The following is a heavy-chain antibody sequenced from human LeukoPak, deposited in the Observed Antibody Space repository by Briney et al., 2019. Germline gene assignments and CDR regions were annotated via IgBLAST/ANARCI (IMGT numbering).Heavy chain of an antibody. Sequence: GGSLRLSCSASGFTVSNNYMSWVRQAPGKGLEWLSVIYNDGSTYYVDSVKGRFTISRDNSKNTLYLQMNSLRVEDTAVYYCARGRNSFGIASSSWSHDVFDIWGQGTMVTVSS. J-gene: IGHJ3*02. CDR2: IYNDGST. D-gene: IGHD6-13*01. CDR3: ARGRNSFGIASSSWSHDVFDI. V-gene: IGHV3-53*01. CDR1: GFTVSNNY.